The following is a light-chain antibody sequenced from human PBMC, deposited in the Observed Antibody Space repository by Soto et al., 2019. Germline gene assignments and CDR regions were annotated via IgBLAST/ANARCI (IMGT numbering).Light chain of an antibody. J-gene: IGKJ4*01. CDR1: QSVSSY. V-gene: IGKV3-11*01. CDR3: QQRSNWPPLT. Sequence: EIVLTQSPATLSLSPGERATLSCRASQSVSSYLAWYQQKPGQAPRLLIYDASNSATGIPASFSGSGSGTDLTLTITSLEPEDFAVYYCQQRSNWPPLTFGGGTKVEIK. CDR2: DAS.